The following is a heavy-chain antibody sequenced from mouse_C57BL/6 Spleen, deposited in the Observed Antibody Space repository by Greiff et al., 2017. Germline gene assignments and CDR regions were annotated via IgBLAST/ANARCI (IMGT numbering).Heavy chain of an antibody. D-gene: IGHD4-1*01. Sequence: VQLVESGAELVRPGASVTLSCKASGYTFTDYEMHWVKQTPVHGLEWIGAIDPETGGTAYNQKFKGKAILTADKSSSTAYMELRSLTSEDSAVYYCTRLTGFAYWGQGTLVTVSA. V-gene: IGHV1-15*01. J-gene: IGHJ3*01. CDR3: TRLTGFAY. CDR2: IDPETGGT. CDR1: GYTFTDYE.